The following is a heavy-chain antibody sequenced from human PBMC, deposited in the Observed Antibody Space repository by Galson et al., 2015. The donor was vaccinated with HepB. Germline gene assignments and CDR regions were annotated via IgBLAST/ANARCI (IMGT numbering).Heavy chain of an antibody. D-gene: IGHD3-16*01. Sequence: SVKVSCKASGYTFTSYGISWVRQAPGQGLEWMGWISAYNGNTNYAQKLQGRVTVTTDTSTSTAYMELRSLRSDDTAVYYCARDQGTRADYVGLDYWGQGTLATVSS. CDR3: ARDQGTRADYVGLDY. CDR2: ISAYNGNT. J-gene: IGHJ4*02. CDR1: GYTFTSYG. V-gene: IGHV1-18*01.